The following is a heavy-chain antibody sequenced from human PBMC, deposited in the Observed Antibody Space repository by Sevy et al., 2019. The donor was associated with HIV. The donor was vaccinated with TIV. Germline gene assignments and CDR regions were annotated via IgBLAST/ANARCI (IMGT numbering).Heavy chain of an antibody. CDR3: ARSPKAGQLNYYYYMDV. V-gene: IGHV4-39*01. D-gene: IGHD6-19*01. CDR2: IYYSGST. J-gene: IGHJ6*03. Sequence: SETLSLTCTVSGGSISSSSYYWGWIRQPPGKGLEWFGSIYYSGSTYYNPSLKSRVTISVDTSKNQFSLKLSSVTAADTAVYYCARSPKAGQLNYYYYMDVWGKGTTVTVSS. CDR1: GGSISSSSYY.